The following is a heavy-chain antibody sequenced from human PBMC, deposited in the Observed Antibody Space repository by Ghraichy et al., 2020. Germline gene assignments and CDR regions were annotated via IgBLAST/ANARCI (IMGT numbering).Heavy chain of an antibody. D-gene: IGHD3-3*01. J-gene: IGHJ4*02. V-gene: IGHV3-15*01. CDR2: IKSKTDGGTT. Sequence: GRSLRLACAASGFTFSNAWMSWVRQAPGKGLEWVGRIKSKTDGGTTDYAAPVKGRFTISRDDSKNTLYLQMNSLKTEDTAVYYCTTVDFWSGYYDYWGQGTLVTVSS. CDR1: GFTFSNAW. CDR3: TTVDFWSGYYDY.